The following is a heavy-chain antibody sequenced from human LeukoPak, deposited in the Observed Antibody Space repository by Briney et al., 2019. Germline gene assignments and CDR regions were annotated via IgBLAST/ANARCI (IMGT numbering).Heavy chain of an antibody. Sequence: GGSLRLSCAASGFAFDDYAMHWVRHAPGKGLEWVSGISWNSGSMGYADSVKGRFTISRDNAKNSLYLQMNSLRAEDTALYYCAKDGSSSWPGDFDYWGQGTLVTVSS. CDR1: GFAFDDYA. V-gene: IGHV3-9*01. J-gene: IGHJ4*02. D-gene: IGHD6-13*01. CDR3: AKDGSSSWPGDFDY. CDR2: ISWNSGSM.